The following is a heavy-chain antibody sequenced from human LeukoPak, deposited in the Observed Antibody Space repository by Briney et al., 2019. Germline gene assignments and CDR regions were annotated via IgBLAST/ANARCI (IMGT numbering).Heavy chain of an antibody. CDR3: ARDGGQLVRGYYAFDI. CDR1: GGSISSYY. D-gene: IGHD6-13*01. J-gene: IGHJ3*02. Sequence: PSETLSLTCTVSGGSISSYYWSWIRQPPGKGLEWIGYIYYSGSTNYNPSLKSRVTISVDRSKNQFSLKLSSVTAADTAVYYCARDGGQLVRGYYAFDIWGQGKMVTVFS. CDR2: IYYSGST. V-gene: IGHV4-59*12.